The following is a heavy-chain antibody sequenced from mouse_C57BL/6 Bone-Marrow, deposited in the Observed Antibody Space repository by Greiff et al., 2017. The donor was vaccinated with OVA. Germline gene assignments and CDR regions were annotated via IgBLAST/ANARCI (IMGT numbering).Heavy chain of an antibody. CDR3: TRVVVRQAWFAY. Sequence: EVQRVESGAGLVKPGGSLKLSCAASGFTFSSYAMSWVRQTPEKRLEWVAYISSGGDYIYYAATVKGRFTLPRDNARNTLYLQMSSLKSEDKAMYYCTRVVVRQAWFAYWGQGTLVTVSA. CDR2: ISSGGDYI. V-gene: IGHV5-9-1*02. J-gene: IGHJ3*01. CDR1: GFTFSSYA. D-gene: IGHD1-1*01.